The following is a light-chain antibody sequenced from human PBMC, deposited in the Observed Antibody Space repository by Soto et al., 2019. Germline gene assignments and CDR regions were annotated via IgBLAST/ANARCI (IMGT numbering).Light chain of an antibody. Sequence: QSVLTQSSSASASLGSSVKLTCTLSSGHSSYIIAWHQQQPGKAPRYLMKLEGSGSYNKGSGVPDRFSGSSSGADRYLTISNLQSEDEADYYCETWDSNTHVAGFGGGTQLTVL. J-gene: IGLJ7*01. CDR2: LEGSGSY. CDR3: ETWDSNTHVAG. CDR1: SGHSSYI. V-gene: IGLV4-60*03.